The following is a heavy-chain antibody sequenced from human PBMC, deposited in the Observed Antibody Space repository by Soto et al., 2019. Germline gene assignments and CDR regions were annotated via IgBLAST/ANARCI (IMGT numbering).Heavy chain of an antibody. D-gene: IGHD5-12*01. J-gene: IGHJ6*02. Sequence: GGSLRLSCAAPGFTFSSYEMNWVRQAPGKGLEWVSYISSSGSTIYYADSVKGRFTISRDNAKNSLYLQMNSLRAEDTAVYYCARVVKISYYYYYGMDVWGQGTTVTVYS. V-gene: IGHV3-48*03. CDR2: ISSSGSTI. CDR3: ARVVKISYYYYYGMDV. CDR1: GFTFSSYE.